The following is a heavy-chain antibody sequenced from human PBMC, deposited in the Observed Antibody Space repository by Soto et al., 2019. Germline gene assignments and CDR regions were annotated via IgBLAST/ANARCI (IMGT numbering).Heavy chain of an antibody. CDR3: AREKAPTIFGVVIPYFDY. D-gene: IGHD3-3*01. CDR1: GFTVSSNY. Sequence: GGSLRLSCAASGFTVSSNYMSWVRQAPGKGLEWVSVIYSGGSTYYADSVKGRFTISRDNSKNTLYLQMNSLRAEDTAVYYCAREKAPTIFGVVIPYFDYWGQGTLVTVSS. V-gene: IGHV3-66*01. CDR2: IYSGGST. J-gene: IGHJ4*02.